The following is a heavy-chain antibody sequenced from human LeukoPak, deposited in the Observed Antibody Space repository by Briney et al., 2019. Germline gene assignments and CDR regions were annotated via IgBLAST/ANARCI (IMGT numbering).Heavy chain of an antibody. D-gene: IGHD3-10*01. V-gene: IGHV3-30*18. CDR1: GFTFSSYG. Sequence: GGSLRLSCAASGFTFSSYGMHWVRQAPGKGLEWVAVISYDGSNKYYADSVKGRFTISRDNSKNTLYLQMNSLRAEDTAVYYCAKASAYYYGSGSYYKQGAFDIWGQGTMVTVSS. CDR2: ISYDGSNK. J-gene: IGHJ3*02. CDR3: AKASAYYYGSGSYYKQGAFDI.